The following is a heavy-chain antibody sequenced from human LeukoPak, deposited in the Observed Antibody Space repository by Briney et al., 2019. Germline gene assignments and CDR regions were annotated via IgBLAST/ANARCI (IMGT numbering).Heavy chain of an antibody. D-gene: IGHD2-2*01. CDR1: GYTFTSYD. Sequence: ASVKVSCKASGYTFTSYDINWVRQATGQGLEWMGWMNPNSGNTGYAQKFQGRVTITRNTSISTAYMELSSLRSEDTAVHYCARGRGYCSSTSCYHFDYWGQGTLVTVSS. J-gene: IGHJ4*02. V-gene: IGHV1-8*03. CDR3: ARGRGYCSSTSCYHFDY. CDR2: MNPNSGNT.